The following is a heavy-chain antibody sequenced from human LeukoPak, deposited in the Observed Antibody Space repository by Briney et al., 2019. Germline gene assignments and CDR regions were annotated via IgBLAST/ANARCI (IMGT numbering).Heavy chain of an antibody. Sequence: PSETLSLTCAVYGGSFSGYYWSWIRQPPGKGLTWIGEINHSGSTNYNPSLKSRVTISVDTSKNQFSLKLSSVTAADTAIYYCARGQQLGSYNWFDPWGQGTLVTASS. V-gene: IGHV4-34*01. J-gene: IGHJ5*02. CDR3: ARGQQLGSYNWFDP. CDR1: GGSFSGYY. D-gene: IGHD1-1*01. CDR2: INHSGST.